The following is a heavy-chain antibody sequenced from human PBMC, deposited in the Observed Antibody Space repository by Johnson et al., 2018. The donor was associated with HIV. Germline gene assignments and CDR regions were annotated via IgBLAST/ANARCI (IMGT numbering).Heavy chain of an antibody. D-gene: IGHD6-13*01. Sequence: VQLVESGGGLVKPGGSLRLSCAASGFTVSSNYMSWVRQAPGKGLEWVSVIYSGGSTYYADSVKGRFTISRDNSENTLFLQMNSLRAEDTAVYYCARVSYNSRRRAVDAFDIWGQGTMVTVSS. CDR3: ARVSYNSRRRAVDAFDI. CDR1: GFTVSSNY. J-gene: IGHJ3*02. V-gene: IGHV3-66*01. CDR2: IYSGGST.